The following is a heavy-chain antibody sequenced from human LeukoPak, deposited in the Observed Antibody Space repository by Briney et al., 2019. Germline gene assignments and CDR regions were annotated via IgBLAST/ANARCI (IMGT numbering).Heavy chain of an antibody. Sequence: GRSLRLSCAASGFTFSSYAMHWVRQAPGKGLEWVAVISYDGSNKYYADSVKGRFTISRDNSKNTLYLQMNSLRAEDTAVYYCAGAMAVAGTAFDYWGQGTLVTVSS. CDR2: ISYDGSNK. CDR3: AGAMAVAGTAFDY. V-gene: IGHV3-30-3*01. CDR1: GFTFSSYA. D-gene: IGHD6-19*01. J-gene: IGHJ4*02.